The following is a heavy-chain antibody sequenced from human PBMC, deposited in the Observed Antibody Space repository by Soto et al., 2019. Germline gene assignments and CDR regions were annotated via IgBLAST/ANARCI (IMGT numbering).Heavy chain of an antibody. CDR2: IYYSGST. CDR3: ARATTNYYDSSGYYYY. V-gene: IGHV4-39*01. J-gene: IGHJ4*02. D-gene: IGHD3-22*01. CDR1: GGSISSSSYY. Sequence: SETLSLTCTVSGGSISSSSYYWGWIRQPPGKGLEWIGSIYYSGSTYYNPSLKSRVTISVDTSKNQFSLKLSSVTAADTAVYYCARATTNYYDSSGYYYYWGQGTLVTVSS.